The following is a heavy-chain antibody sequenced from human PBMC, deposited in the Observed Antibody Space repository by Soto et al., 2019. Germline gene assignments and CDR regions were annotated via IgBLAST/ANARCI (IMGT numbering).Heavy chain of an antibody. V-gene: IGHV5-51*01. Sequence: GGTLKISCKGSGYRSFNHWIACVRQMPGKGLEWMGIIYPGDSDLRYSPSFEVRVTISADKSINTAYLQWSSLEASDTGIYYCARQVPEDYRAEWGLDYWGQGTPVTVSS. CDR3: ARQVPEDYRAEWGLDY. J-gene: IGHJ4*02. D-gene: IGHD4-4*01. CDR2: IYPGDSDL. CDR1: GYRSFNHW.